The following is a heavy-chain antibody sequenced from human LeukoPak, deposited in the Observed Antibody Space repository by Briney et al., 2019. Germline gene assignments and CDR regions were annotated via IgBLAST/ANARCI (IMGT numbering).Heavy chain of an antibody. CDR2: IHTSGST. J-gene: IGHJ4*02. V-gene: IGHV4-4*09. CDR1: GDSISNYY. Sequence: TSETLSLTCTVSGDSISNYYWSWIRQTPGKGLEWIGYIHTSGSTYYNPSLKSRVTISADMSKNQFSLRLSSVTAADTAVYYCARGYYDTSAYSNPFDFWGQGTLVTVSS. D-gene: IGHD3-22*01. CDR3: ARGYYDTSAYSNPFDF.